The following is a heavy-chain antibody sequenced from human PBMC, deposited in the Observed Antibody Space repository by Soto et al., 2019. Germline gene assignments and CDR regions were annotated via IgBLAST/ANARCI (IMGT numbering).Heavy chain of an antibody. D-gene: IGHD3-22*01. Sequence: EVQLVESGGSLVQPGGSLRLSCAASGFTFNTRWMSWVRQAPGKGLEWVANINQDGSEKYCLDSVKGRFTISRDNAKNALSVHRNSLGAEDAAMCYCARDYDRTPGIYWGQGTLVTVSS. CDR3: ARDYDRTPGIY. CDR1: GFTFNTRW. CDR2: INQDGSEK. V-gene: IGHV3-7*04. J-gene: IGHJ4*02.